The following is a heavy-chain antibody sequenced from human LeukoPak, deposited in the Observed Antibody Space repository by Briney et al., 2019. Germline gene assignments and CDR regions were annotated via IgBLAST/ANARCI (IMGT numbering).Heavy chain of an antibody. CDR2: ISSSSGTI. Sequence: TGGSLRLSCAASGFTFSKYNMNWVRQAPGKGLEWVSYISSSSGTIYYADSVEGRFTISRDNAKNSLYLQMNSLRAEDTAVYYCARETNKYYYGSGDYYWGQGTLVTVSS. V-gene: IGHV3-48*04. CDR3: ARETNKYYYGSGDYY. CDR1: GFTFSKYN. D-gene: IGHD3-10*01. J-gene: IGHJ4*02.